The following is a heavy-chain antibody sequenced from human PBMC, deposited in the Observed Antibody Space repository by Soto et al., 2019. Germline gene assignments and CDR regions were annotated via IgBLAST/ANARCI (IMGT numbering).Heavy chain of an antibody. Sequence: SETLSLTCAVSSGSISSSNWWSWVRQPPGKGLEWIGEIYHRGSTNYNPSLKSRVTISVDKSKNQFSLKLSSVTAADTAVYYCARLSDYGTFDYWGQGTLVTVSS. CDR1: SGSISSSNW. J-gene: IGHJ4*02. D-gene: IGHD4-17*01. V-gene: IGHV4-4*02. CDR2: IYHRGST. CDR3: ARLSDYGTFDY.